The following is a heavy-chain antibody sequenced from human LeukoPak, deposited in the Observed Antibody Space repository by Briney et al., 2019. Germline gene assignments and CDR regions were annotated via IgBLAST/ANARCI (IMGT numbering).Heavy chain of an antibody. CDR3: ARGGYYDFWRGTLKTNYSGMDV. CDR2: IYYSGST. Sequence: SETLSLTCTVAGGSIGSYDWSSIRQPPGKGLEWIGYIYYSGSTNYNPSLKSRATLSVDTSKTMFSLTLSSVTAADTAVDYSARGGYYDFWRGTLKTNYSGMDVWGQGTTVTVSS. CDR1: GGSIGSYD. D-gene: IGHD3-3*01. V-gene: IGHV4-59*01. J-gene: IGHJ6*02.